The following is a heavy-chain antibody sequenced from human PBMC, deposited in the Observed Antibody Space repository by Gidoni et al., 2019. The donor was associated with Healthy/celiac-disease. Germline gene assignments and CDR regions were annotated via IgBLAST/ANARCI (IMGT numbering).Heavy chain of an antibody. D-gene: IGHD4-17*01. V-gene: IGHV3-33*08. Sequence: QVQLVESGGGVVQPGRSLRLSCAASGFIFSSYGIHWVRQAPGKGLEWVAVIWYDGSNKYYADSVKGRFTISRDNSKNTLYLQMNSLRAEDTAVYYCARSSFYGGNYIDYWGQGTLVTVSS. J-gene: IGHJ4*02. CDR3: ARSSFYGGNYIDY. CDR2: IWYDGSNK. CDR1: GFIFSSYG.